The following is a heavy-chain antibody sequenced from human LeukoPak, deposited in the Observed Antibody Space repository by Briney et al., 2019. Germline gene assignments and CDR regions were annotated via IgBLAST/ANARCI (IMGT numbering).Heavy chain of an antibody. CDR1: GFTFSRYA. CDR2: IWYDGSNK. D-gene: IGHD4-17*01. J-gene: IGHJ3*02. Sequence: PGGSLRLSCAASGFTFSRYAMSWVRQAPGKGLEWVAIIWYDGSNKYYADSVKGRFTISRDNSKNTLYLQMNSLRAEDTAVYYCARDSSTTVTGAFDIWGQGTMVTVSS. V-gene: IGHV3-33*08. CDR3: ARDSSTTVTGAFDI.